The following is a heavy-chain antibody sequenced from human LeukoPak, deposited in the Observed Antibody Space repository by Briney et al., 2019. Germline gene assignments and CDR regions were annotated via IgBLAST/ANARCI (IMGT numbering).Heavy chain of an antibody. CDR2: ISGSGGST. CDR1: GFTFSSYA. D-gene: IGHD3-22*01. J-gene: IGHJ4*02. Sequence: GGSLRLSCAASGFTFSSYAMSWVRQAPGKGLEWVSAISGSGGSTYYADSVKGRFTISRDNSKNTLYLQMNSLRAEDTAVYYCAKAGNYYDSSGYYHGLDYWGQGTLVTVSS. CDR3: AKAGNYYDSSGYYHGLDY. V-gene: IGHV3-23*01.